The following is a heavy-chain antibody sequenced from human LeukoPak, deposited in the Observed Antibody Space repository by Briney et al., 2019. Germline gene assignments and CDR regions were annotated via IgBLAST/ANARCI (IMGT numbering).Heavy chain of an antibody. Sequence: TGGSLRLSCAASGFTFSTYWMHWVRQAPGKGLEWVSAISGSGGSTYYADSVKGRFTISRDNSKNTLYLQMNSLRAEDTAVYYCAKSFFDWLRYDAFDIWGQGTMVTVSS. CDR1: GFTFSTYW. D-gene: IGHD3-9*01. J-gene: IGHJ3*02. CDR2: ISGSGGST. CDR3: AKSFFDWLRYDAFDI. V-gene: IGHV3-23*01.